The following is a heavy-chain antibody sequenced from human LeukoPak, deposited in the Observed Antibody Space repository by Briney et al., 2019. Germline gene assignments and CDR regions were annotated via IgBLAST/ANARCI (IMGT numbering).Heavy chain of an antibody. J-gene: IGHJ6*02. D-gene: IGHD4-23*01. CDR1: GFTFRHYW. V-gene: IGHV3-74*01. CDR3: VRNSDV. Sequence: PAGGSLRLSCAASGFTFRHYWMHWVRQAPGKGLVWVSRISGDGSIINYADSVKGRFTISRDNAKNTLDLQMNSLRAEDTAIYYCVRNSDVWGQGTTVTVSS. CDR2: ISGDGSII.